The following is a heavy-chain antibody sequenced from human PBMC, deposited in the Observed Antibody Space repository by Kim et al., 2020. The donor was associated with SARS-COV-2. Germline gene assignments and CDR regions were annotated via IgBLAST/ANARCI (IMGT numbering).Heavy chain of an antibody. CDR3: ARDPNYSSSPFDP. CDR2: ISSSSSYI. CDR1: GFTFSSYS. Sequence: GGSLRLSCAASGFTFSSYSMNWVRQAPGKGLEWVSSISSSSSYIYYADSAKGRFTISRDNAKNSLYRQMNSLRAEDTAVYYCARDPNYSSSPFDPWGQGTLVTVSS. J-gene: IGHJ5*02. V-gene: IGHV3-21*01. D-gene: IGHD6-13*01.